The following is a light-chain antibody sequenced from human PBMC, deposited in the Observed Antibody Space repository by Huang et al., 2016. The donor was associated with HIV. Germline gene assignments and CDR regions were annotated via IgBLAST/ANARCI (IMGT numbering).Light chain of an antibody. CDR2: DAS. CDR3: QQRKYWPPIT. J-gene: IGKJ5*01. V-gene: IGKV3-11*01. Sequence: ETVLTQSPATLSLSPGERATLSCRASQSVNSYLAWYQQKPGQTPRLLIYDASNRAIGIPARFSGSGSGTDFTLTISSLEPEDFAVYYCQQRKYWPPITFGQGTRLEIK. CDR1: QSVNSY.